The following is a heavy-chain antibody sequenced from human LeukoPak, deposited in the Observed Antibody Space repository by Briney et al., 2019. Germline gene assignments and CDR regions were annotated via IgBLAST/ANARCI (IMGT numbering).Heavy chain of an antibody. CDR3: ASGVSSSYYYYMDM. CDR1: GGSFSGYY. J-gene: IGHJ6*03. Sequence: PSETLSLTCAVYGGSFSGYYWSWIRQPPGKGLEWIGSIYYSGSTSYNPSLKSRVTISVDTSENHFSLKLASVTAADTAVYYCASGVSSSYYYYMDMWGKGTTVTISS. CDR2: IYYSGST. D-gene: IGHD2-8*01. V-gene: IGHV4-34*01.